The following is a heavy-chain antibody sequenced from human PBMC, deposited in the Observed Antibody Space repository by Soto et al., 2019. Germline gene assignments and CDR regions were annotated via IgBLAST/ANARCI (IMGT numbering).Heavy chain of an antibody. V-gene: IGHV1-69*13. CDR1: GGTFSSYA. J-gene: IGHJ5*02. Sequence: GASVKVSCKASGGTFSSYAISWVRQAPGQGLEWMGGIIPIFGTANYAQKFQGRVTITADESTSTAYMELSSLRSEDTAVYYCARGGAGVYSSRNWFDPWGQGTLVTVSS. CDR2: IIPIFGTA. CDR3: ARGGAGVYSSRNWFDP. D-gene: IGHD6-13*01.